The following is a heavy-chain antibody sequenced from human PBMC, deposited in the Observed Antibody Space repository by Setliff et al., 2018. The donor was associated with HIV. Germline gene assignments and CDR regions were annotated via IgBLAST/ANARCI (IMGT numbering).Heavy chain of an antibody. CDR2: VDPEDGET. Sequence: ASVKVSCKASGYTFTDYYMHWVQQAPGKGLEWMGRVDPEDGETIYAEKFQGRATITADTSTDTAYMELSSLRSEDTAVYYCATLGEIPDDYWGQGTLVPSPQ. J-gene: IGHJ4*02. V-gene: IGHV1-69-2*01. D-gene: IGHD3-16*01. CDR1: GYTFTDYY. CDR3: ATLGEIPDDY.